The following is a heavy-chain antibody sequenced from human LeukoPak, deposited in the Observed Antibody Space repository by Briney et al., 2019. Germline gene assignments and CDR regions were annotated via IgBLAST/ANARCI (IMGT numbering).Heavy chain of an antibody. CDR3: ARGKWELLRVIDY. D-gene: IGHD1-26*01. J-gene: IGHJ4*02. Sequence: KFQGRVTITRDTSASTAYMELSSLRSEDTAVYYCARGKWELLRVIDYWGQETLVTVSS. V-gene: IGHV1-3*01.